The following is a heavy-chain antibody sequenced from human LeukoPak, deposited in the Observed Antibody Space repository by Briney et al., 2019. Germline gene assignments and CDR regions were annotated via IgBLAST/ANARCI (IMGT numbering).Heavy chain of an antibody. D-gene: IGHD6-19*01. CDR1: GGTFSSYA. CDR3: ARRAVDNSYYYYMDV. V-gene: IGHV1-69*05. Sequence: SVKVSCKASGGTFSSYAISWVRQAPGQGLEWMGGIIPIFGTANYAQKFQGRVTITRNTSISTAYMEVSSLRYEDTAVYYCARRAVDNSYYYYMDVWGKGTTVTVSS. J-gene: IGHJ6*03. CDR2: IIPIFGTA.